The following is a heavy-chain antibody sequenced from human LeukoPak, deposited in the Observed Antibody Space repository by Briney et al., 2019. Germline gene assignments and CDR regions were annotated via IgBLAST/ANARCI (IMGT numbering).Heavy chain of an antibody. J-gene: IGHJ4*02. Sequence: EASVKVSCKASGYTFTGYYMHWVRQAPGQGLEWMGWINPNSGGTNYAQKFQGRVTMTRDTSISTAYMELSRLRSDDTAVYYCARENGMVVSLDYWGQGTLVTVSP. CDR2: INPNSGGT. V-gene: IGHV1-2*02. CDR1: GYTFTGYY. CDR3: ARENGMVVSLDY. D-gene: IGHD1-26*01.